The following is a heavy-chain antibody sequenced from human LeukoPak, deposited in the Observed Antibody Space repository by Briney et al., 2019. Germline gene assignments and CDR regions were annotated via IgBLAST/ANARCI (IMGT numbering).Heavy chain of an antibody. CDR3: AKVGTTVVTLNFDY. J-gene: IGHJ4*02. Sequence: GESLRLSCAASGFTFSSYAKSWVRQAPGKGLEWVSAISGSGGSTHYADSVKGRFTISRDNSKNTLYLQMNSLRAEDTAVYYCAKVGTTVVTLNFDYWGQGTLVTVSS. CDR2: ISGSGGST. CDR1: GFTFSSYA. D-gene: IGHD4-23*01. V-gene: IGHV3-23*01.